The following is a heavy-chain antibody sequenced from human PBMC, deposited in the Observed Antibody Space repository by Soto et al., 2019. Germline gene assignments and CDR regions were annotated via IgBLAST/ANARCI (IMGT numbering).Heavy chain of an antibody. D-gene: IGHD2-15*01. CDR2: ISWNSDNI. V-gene: IGHV3-9*01. J-gene: IGHJ4*02. Sequence: GGSMRLSCAASGFTFDDYAMHWVRQAQGKGLEWVSGISWNSDNIGYADSVTGRFSISRDNAKNSLYPQFNSLRADHTALSPCARVHRSCSGSSCYYFDYWGQRTLVTVSS. CDR3: ARVHRSCSGSSCYYFDY. CDR1: GFTFDDYA.